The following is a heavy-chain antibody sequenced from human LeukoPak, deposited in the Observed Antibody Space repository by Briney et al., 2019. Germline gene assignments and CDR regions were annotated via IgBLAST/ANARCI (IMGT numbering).Heavy chain of an antibody. CDR3: ARGPPLPPNWFDP. CDR2: IIPILGIA. Sequence: SVKVSCKASGGTFSSYTISWVRQAPGQGLEWMGRIIPILGIANYAQKFQGRVTITADKSTSTAYMELSSLRSEDTAVYYCARGPPLPPNWFDPWGQGTLVTVSS. V-gene: IGHV1-69*02. CDR1: GGTFSSYT. J-gene: IGHJ5*02.